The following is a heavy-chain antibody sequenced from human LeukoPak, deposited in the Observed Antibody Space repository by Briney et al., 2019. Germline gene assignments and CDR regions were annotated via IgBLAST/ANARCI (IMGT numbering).Heavy chain of an antibody. J-gene: IGHJ4*02. D-gene: IGHD1-26*01. CDR1: GGSISSYY. CDR3: ARAALRVGATSFDY. CDR2: IYYTGST. Sequence: SETLSLTCTVSGGSISSYYWSWVRQPPGKGLEWIGYIYYTGSTNYNPSLKSRVTISVDTSKKQFSLKLSSVTAADTAVYYCARAALRVGATSFDYWGQGTLVTVSS. V-gene: IGHV4-59*01.